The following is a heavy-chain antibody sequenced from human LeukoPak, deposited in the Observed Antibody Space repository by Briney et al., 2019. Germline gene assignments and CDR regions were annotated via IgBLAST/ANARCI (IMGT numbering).Heavy chain of an antibody. D-gene: IGHD3-10*01. CDR3: ARVTYYYGSADNWFDP. CDR1: GHIFTNYA. Sequence: SCKASGHIFTNYAMHWVRQAPGKGLEWVAVISYDGSNKYYADSVKGRFTISRDNSKNTLYLQMNSLRAEDTAVYYCARVTYYYGSADNWFDPWGQGTLVTVSS. V-gene: IGHV3-30-3*01. J-gene: IGHJ5*02. CDR2: ISYDGSNK.